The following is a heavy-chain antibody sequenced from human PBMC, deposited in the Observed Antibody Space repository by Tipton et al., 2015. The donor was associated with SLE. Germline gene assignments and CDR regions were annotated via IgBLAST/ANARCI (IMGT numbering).Heavy chain of an antibody. CDR1: GYSISSGYY. V-gene: IGHV4-38-2*01. Sequence: TLSLTCAVSGYSISSGYYWGWIRQPPGKGLEWIGSIYHSGSTYYNPSLKSRVTISVDTSKNQFSLKLSSVTAADTAVYYCARHSGSGYCSGGSCYGGSGWFDPWGQGTLVTVSS. CDR2: IYHSGST. CDR3: ARHSGSGYCSGGSCYGGSGWFDP. J-gene: IGHJ5*02. D-gene: IGHD2-15*01.